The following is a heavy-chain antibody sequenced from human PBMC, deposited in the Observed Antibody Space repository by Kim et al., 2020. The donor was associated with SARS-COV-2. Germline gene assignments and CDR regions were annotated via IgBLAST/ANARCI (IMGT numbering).Heavy chain of an antibody. J-gene: IGHJ6*02. Sequence: GESLKISCKGSGYSFTSYWISWVRQMPGKGLEWMGRIDPSDSYTNYSPSFQGHVTISADKSISTAYLQWSSLKASDTAMYYCARPGETLVVPAASGYYYYGMDVWGQGTTVTVSS. CDR3: ARPGETLVVPAASGYYYYGMDV. CDR2: IDPSDSYT. D-gene: IGHD2-2*01. CDR1: GYSFTSYW. V-gene: IGHV5-10-1*01.